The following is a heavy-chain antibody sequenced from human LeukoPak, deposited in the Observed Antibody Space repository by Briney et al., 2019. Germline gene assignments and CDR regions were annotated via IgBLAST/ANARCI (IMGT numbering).Heavy chain of an antibody. Sequence: SVKVSCKASGGTFSSYAISWVRQAPGQGLEWMGRVIPILGIANYAQKFQGRVTITADKSTSTAYMELSSLRSEDTTVYYCAMYYDSSGSPFDYWGQGTLVTVSS. V-gene: IGHV1-69*04. CDR2: VIPILGIA. CDR3: AMYYDSSGSPFDY. D-gene: IGHD3-22*01. CDR1: GGTFSSYA. J-gene: IGHJ4*02.